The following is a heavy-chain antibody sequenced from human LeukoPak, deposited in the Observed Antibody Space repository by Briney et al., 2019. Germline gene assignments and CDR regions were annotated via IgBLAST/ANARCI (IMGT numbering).Heavy chain of an antibody. D-gene: IGHD2-2*01. CDR2: INSDGSST. V-gene: IGHV3-74*01. CDR1: GXXXXSYW. CDR3: AIRYCSSTSCPFDP. Sequence: XCAXXGXXXXSYWMHWVRHAPGKGVVWVSRINSDGSSTIYADSVKGRFTISRDNAKNTLYLQMNSLRAEDTAVYYCAIRYCSSTSCPFDPWGQGTLVTVSS. J-gene: IGHJ5*02.